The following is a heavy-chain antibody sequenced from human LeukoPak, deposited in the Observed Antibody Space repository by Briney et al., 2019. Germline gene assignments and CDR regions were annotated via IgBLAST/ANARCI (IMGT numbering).Heavy chain of an antibody. D-gene: IGHD5-12*01. Sequence: SQTLSLTCTVSGGSISSGSYYWSWIRQPAGKGLEWIGRIYTSGSTNYNPSLKSRVTISVDTSKNQFSLKLSSVTAADTAVYYCARIYSGYDLSGVGIDYWGQGTLVTVSS. CDR2: IYTSGST. J-gene: IGHJ4*02. V-gene: IGHV4-61*02. CDR1: GGSISSGSYY. CDR3: ARIYSGYDLSGVGIDY.